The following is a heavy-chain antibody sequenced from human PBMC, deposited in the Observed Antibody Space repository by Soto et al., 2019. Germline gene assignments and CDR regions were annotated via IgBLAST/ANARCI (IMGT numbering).Heavy chain of an antibody. CDR1: GGTFSSYA. D-gene: IGHD6-13*01. Sequence: ASVKVSCKASGGTFSSYAISWVRQAPGQGLEWMGGIIPIFGTANYAQKFQGRVTITADESTSTAYMELSSLRSEDTAVYYCARARYSSSWSRQPFDYWGQGTLVTVSS. J-gene: IGHJ4*02. V-gene: IGHV1-69*13. CDR3: ARARYSSSWSRQPFDY. CDR2: IIPIFGTA.